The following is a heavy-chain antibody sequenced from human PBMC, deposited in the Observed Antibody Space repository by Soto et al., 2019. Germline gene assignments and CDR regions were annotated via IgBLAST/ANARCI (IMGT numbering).Heavy chain of an antibody. Sequence: SETLSLTCTVSGGSISSSDYYWSWIRQHPGKGLEWIGYIYYSRNTYYNPSLKSRLTISVDTSKNQFALKLNSVTAADTAVYYCARGLSAATVVTYYFDYWGQGTLVTVSS. D-gene: IGHD4-17*01. CDR2: IYYSRNT. CDR1: GGSISSSDYY. CDR3: ARGLSAATVVTYYFDY. J-gene: IGHJ4*02. V-gene: IGHV4-31*03.